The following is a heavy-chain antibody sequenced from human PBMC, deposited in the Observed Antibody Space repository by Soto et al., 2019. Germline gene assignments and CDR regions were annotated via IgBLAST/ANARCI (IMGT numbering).Heavy chain of an antibody. V-gene: IGHV3-23*01. CDR3: AKHFVNGEVDY. Sequence: GGSLRLSCAASGFTFSTYAMSWVRQPPGKGLEWVSIVSDGGSDAFYAGSVKGRFAISRDNSKNTLYLQMNSLTAEDTAVYYCAKHFVNGEVDYWGQGTPVTVSS. CDR1: GFTFSTYA. CDR2: VSDGGSDA. D-gene: IGHD3-10*01. J-gene: IGHJ4*02.